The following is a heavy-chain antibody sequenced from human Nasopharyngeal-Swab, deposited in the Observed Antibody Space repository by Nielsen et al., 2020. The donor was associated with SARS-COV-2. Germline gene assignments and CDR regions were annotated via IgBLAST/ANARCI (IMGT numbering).Heavy chain of an antibody. Sequence: SETLSLTCTVSGGSISSGGYYWSWIRQHPGKGLEWIGYIYYSGSTYYNPSLKSRVTISVDTSKNQFSLKLSSVTAADTAVYYCARGLSRFLEWCPFDYWGQGTLVTVSS. D-gene: IGHD3-3*01. CDR2: IYYSGST. CDR3: ARGLSRFLEWCPFDY. CDR1: GGSISSGGYY. J-gene: IGHJ4*02. V-gene: IGHV4-31*03.